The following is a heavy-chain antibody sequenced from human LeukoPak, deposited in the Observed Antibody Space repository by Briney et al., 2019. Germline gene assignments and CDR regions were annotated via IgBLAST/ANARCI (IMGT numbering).Heavy chain of an antibody. CDR1: GYTLSKLS. V-gene: IGHV1-24*01. D-gene: IGHD6-19*01. CDR3: ARVKGSSGWYLL. Sequence: ASVKVSCKAPGYTLSKLSIHWVRQPSGKGLEWMGAFDPEDGETIYAQEFQGRATMTADTSTDTAYMELSRLRSDDTAVYYCARVKGSSGWYLLWGQGTLVTVSS. J-gene: IGHJ4*02. CDR2: FDPEDGET.